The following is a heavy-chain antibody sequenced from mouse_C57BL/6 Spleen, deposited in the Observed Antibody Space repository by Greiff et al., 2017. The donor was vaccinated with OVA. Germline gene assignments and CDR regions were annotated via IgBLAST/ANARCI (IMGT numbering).Heavy chain of an antibody. D-gene: IGHD1-1*01. CDR1: GYAFSSSW. Sequence: VQLQQSGPELVKPGASVKISCKASGYAFSSSWMNWVKQRPGKGLEWIGRIYPGDGDTNYNGKFKGKATLTADKSSSTAYMQLSSLTSEDSAVYFCARSGYYYGSTYEGGAMDYWGQGTSVTVSS. CDR3: ARSGYYYGSTYEGGAMDY. CDR2: IYPGDGDT. V-gene: IGHV1-82*01. J-gene: IGHJ4*01.